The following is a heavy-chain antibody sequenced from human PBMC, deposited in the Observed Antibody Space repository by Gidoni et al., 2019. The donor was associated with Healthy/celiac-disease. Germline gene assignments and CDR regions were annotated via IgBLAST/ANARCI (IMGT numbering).Heavy chain of an antibody. J-gene: IGHJ6*02. CDR2: INPSGGST. V-gene: IGHV1-46*03. CDR1: GYTFTSYY. Sequence: QVQLVQSGAEVKKPGASVKVSCKASGYTFTSYYMRWVRQAPGQGLEWMGIINPSGGSTSYAQKFQGRVTMTRDTSTSTVYMELSSLRSEDTAVYYCARGGYSYGYDYYYGMDVWGQGTTVTVSS. D-gene: IGHD5-18*01. CDR3: ARGGYSYGYDYYYGMDV.